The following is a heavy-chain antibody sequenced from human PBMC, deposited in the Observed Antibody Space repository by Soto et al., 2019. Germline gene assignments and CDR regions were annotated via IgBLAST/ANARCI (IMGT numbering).Heavy chain of an antibody. CDR1: SRA. CDR3: ALIKTTLGGYTGEAV. Sequence: SRARRWLQQEKRKGLEWMGWMNPNSGNTGYAQKFQGRVTMTRNTSISTAYMELSSLRSEDTAIYYCALIKTTLGGYTGEAVRGQR. J-gene: IGHJ3*01. V-gene: IGHV1-8*01. D-gene: IGHD5-18*01. CDR2: MNPNSGNT.